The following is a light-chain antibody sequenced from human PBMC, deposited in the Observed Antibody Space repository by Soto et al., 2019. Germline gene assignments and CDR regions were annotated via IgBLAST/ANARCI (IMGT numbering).Light chain of an antibody. J-gene: IGKJ4*01. CDR3: QKYEGVPLT. CDR2: AAS. Sequence: DIQMTQSPASLSASVGDRVIITCRASQGIDNYLAWYQQRPEKVPKLLIYAASTLQSGVPSRFSGSGSGTEFTLTISSLQPEDVASYYCQKYEGVPLTFGGGTKVDIK. V-gene: IGKV1-27*01. CDR1: QGIDNY.